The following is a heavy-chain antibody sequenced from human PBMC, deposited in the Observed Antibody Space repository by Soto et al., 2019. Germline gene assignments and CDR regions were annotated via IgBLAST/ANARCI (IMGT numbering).Heavy chain of an antibody. D-gene: IGHD6-6*01. CDR2: IIPIFGTA. V-gene: IGHV1-69*13. CDR3: ARYGHEQLVPRYYFCGMDV. Sequence: GASVKVSCKASGGTFSSYAISWVRQAPGQGLEWMGGIIPIFGTANYAQKFQGRVTITADESTSTAYMELSSLRSEDTAVYYCARYGHEQLVPRYYFCGMDVWGRGTAVTVSS. J-gene: IGHJ6*02. CDR1: GGTFSSYA.